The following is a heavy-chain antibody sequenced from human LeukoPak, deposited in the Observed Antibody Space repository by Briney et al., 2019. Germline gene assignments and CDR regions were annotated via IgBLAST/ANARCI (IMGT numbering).Heavy chain of an antibody. CDR3: ARAEGYCSSTSCYTPYYYYYMDV. J-gene: IGHJ6*03. CDR2: ISSSSSYI. Sequence: GGSLRLSCAASGFTFSSYSMNWVRQAPGKGLEWVSSISSSSSYIYYADSVKGRFTISRDNAKNSLYLQMNSLRAEDTAVYYCARAEGYCSSTSCYTPYYYYYMDVWGKGTTVTVSS. V-gene: IGHV3-21*01. D-gene: IGHD2-2*02. CDR1: GFTFSSYS.